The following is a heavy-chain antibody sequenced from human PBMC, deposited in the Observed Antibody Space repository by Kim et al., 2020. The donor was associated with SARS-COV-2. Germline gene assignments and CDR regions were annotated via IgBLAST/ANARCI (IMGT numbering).Heavy chain of an antibody. V-gene: IGHV3-30*18. CDR2: ISYDGSNK. J-gene: IGHJ4*02. Sequence: GGSLRLSCAASGFTFSSYGMHWVRQAPGKGLEWVALISYDGSNKYYADSMKGRFTISRDNSKNTLYLQMNSLRAEDTAVYHCAKDGLPYSGSRYYFDYWGQGTLVTVSS. D-gene: IGHD1-26*01. CDR1: GFTFSSYG. CDR3: AKDGLPYSGSRYYFDY.